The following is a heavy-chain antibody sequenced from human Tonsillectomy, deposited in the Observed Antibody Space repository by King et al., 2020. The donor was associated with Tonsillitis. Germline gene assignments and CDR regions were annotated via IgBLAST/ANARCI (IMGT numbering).Heavy chain of an antibody. CDR2: MWYDGTNK. D-gene: IGHD3-10*01. V-gene: IGHV3-33*08. J-gene: IGHJ3*02. Sequence: VQLVESGGGVVQPGRSLRLSCAASGFTFSSYGMHWVRQAPGKGLEWVEVMWYDGTNKYYADSVKGRFTISRDNSKNTLYLQMNSLRADDTAVYYCARSYGSGSTWAPGAFDIWGQGTMVTVSS. CDR3: ARSYGSGSTWAPGAFDI. CDR1: GFTFSSYG.